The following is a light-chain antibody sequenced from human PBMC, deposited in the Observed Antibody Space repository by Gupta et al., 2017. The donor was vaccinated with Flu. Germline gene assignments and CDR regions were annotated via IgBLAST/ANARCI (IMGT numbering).Light chain of an antibody. CDR1: SSDVGAYNY. J-gene: IGLJ3*02. CDR2: DVT. CDR3: YSYAGSYTWM. Sequence: QSALTQPRSVSGSPGQSVTISCTGASSDVGAYNYVSWYQQHPGKAPTVIICDVTNRPSGVPDRFSGSKSGNTASLTISGRQAEDEADYYCYSYAGSYTWMFGGGTKLAVL. V-gene: IGLV2-11*01.